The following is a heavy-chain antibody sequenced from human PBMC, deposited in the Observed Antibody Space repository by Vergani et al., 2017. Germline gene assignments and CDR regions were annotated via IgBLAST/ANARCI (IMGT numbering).Heavy chain of an antibody. D-gene: IGHD5-18*01. Sequence: QVQLVQSGAEVKKPGSSVKVSCKASGGTFSSYAISWVRQAPGQGLEWMGGIIPIFGKANYAQKFQGRVTITADESTSTACMELSSLRSEDTAVYYCARDARTVVTGWHYYYYMDVWGKGTTVTVSS. CDR1: GGTFSSYA. V-gene: IGHV1-69*01. J-gene: IGHJ6*03. CDR3: ARDARTVVTGWHYYYYMDV. CDR2: IIPIFGKA.